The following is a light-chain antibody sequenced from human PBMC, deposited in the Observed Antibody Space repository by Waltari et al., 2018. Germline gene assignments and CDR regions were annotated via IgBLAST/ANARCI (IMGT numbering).Light chain of an antibody. Sequence: QSALTQPASVSGSPGQSITMSCTGASSGVGTFNLVSWYQQHPGKAPKLIIYEGNERPSGVSNRCSGSKSGNTASLTISGLQAEDDAYYYCCSYAGGSTFVVFGGGTKLTVL. J-gene: IGLJ2*01. CDR2: EGN. CDR1: SSGVGTFNL. CDR3: CSYAGGSTFVV. V-gene: IGLV2-23*03.